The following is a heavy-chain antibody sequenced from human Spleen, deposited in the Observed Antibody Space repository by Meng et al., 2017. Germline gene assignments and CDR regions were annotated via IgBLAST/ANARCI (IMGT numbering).Heavy chain of an antibody. J-gene: IGHJ5*02. CDR1: GGSLSDYY. V-gene: IGHV4-34*01. CDR3: ARDPHTTGTYDL. Sequence: QVQIQQWGAGLLKPSETLSLTCVVSGGSLSDYYWSWIRQPPGKGLEWIGEINHSGSTNYNPSLKSRLTMSIDTSKNRFSLKLTSVTAADTAVYYCARDPHTTGTYDLWGQGTLVTVSS. D-gene: IGHD1-1*01. CDR2: INHSGST.